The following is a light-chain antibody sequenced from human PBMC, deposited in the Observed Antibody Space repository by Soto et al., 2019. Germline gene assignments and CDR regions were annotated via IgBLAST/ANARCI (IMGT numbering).Light chain of an antibody. Sequence: DIQMTQSPSSLSASVGDRFTITCRASESISSHLNWYQQKSGGAPQLLIHAASTLQTGVPSRFSGSGSGTDFTLTISSLQPEDFATYYCQQSYSVPITFGQGTRLEIK. CDR1: ESISSH. V-gene: IGKV1-39*01. CDR3: QQSYSVPIT. CDR2: AAS. J-gene: IGKJ5*01.